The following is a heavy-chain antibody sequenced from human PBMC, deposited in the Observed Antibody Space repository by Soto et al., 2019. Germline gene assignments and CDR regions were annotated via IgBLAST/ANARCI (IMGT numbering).Heavy chain of an antibody. CDR3: ARDRNKLWKNDAFDM. CDR1: GDSLNSYY. J-gene: IGHJ3*02. CDR2: IYYSGDT. Sequence: QVQLQESGPGLVKPSETLSLTCSVSGDSLNSYYWSWIRQSPGKGLEWLGYIYYSGDTKYNPSLQSRISISVDTTENQFSLRLSSVTAADTAVYFGARDRNKLWKNDAFDMWGQGTMVTVSS. V-gene: IGHV4-59*01. D-gene: IGHD1-1*01.